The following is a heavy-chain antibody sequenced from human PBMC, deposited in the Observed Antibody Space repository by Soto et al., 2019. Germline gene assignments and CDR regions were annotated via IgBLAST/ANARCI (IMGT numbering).Heavy chain of an antibody. V-gene: IGHV3-23*01. CDR3: AKDLAARPWPHNSGY. J-gene: IGHJ4*02. CDR1: GFTFSSYA. D-gene: IGHD6-6*01. CDR2: ISGSGGST. Sequence: GESLKISCAASGFTFSSYAMSWVRQAPGKGLEWVSAISGSGGSTYYADSVKGRFTISRDNSKNTLYLQMNSLRAEDTAVYYCAKDLAARPWPHNSGYSGKGTRVIVSS.